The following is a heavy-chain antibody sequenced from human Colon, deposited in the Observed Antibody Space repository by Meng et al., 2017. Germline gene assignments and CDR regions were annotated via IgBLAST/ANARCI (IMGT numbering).Heavy chain of an antibody. CDR3: VRDFRVTDH. V-gene: IGHV1-2*06. CDR2: IHPNYGGT. D-gene: IGHD2-8*01. CDR1: GYTFTDQW. J-gene: IGHJ4*02. Sequence: QVQLVQSWGEGKEPGAAVMVSCKASGYTFTDQWIHWVRQAPGQGPEWMGRIHPNYGGTNLAQRFQGRVTMSRDTSISTAYLELSRLRPDDTAVYYCVRDFRVTDHWGQGTLVTVSS.